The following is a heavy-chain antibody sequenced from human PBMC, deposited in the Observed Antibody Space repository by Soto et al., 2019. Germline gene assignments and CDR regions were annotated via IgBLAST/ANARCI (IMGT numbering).Heavy chain of an antibody. V-gene: IGHV3-23*01. J-gene: IGHJ6*03. CDR1: GFTFSSYA. D-gene: IGHD5-12*01. Sequence: PGGSLRLSCAASGFTFSSYAMSWVRQAPGKGLEWLSSISGSGKSTYDADSVKGRFTVSRDNSKNTLFLHMNTLRAEDTAIYYCAKNGYDSYYYYYMDVWGKGTTVTVSS. CDR2: ISGSGKST. CDR3: AKNGYDSYYYYYMDV.